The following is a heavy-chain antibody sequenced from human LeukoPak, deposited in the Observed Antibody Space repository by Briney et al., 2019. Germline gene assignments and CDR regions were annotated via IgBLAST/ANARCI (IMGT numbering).Heavy chain of an antibody. D-gene: IGHD6-19*01. CDR2: IKSDGSIT. Sequence: GGSLRLSCAASGFTFSSSWMHWVRQAPGKGLVWVSRIKSDGSITSYADSVKGRFTISRDNSKNALSLQMKSLRAEDTAVYYCVKDSRVRSSGWYGDYWGQGTLVTVSS. CDR3: VKDSRVRSSGWYGDY. CDR1: GFTFSSSW. V-gene: IGHV3-74*01. J-gene: IGHJ4*02.